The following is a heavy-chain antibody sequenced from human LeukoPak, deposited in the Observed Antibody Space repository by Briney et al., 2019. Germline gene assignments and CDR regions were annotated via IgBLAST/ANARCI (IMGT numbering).Heavy chain of an antibody. CDR2: IYSSGSP. CDR1: GGSITSDY. D-gene: IGHD5-24*01. V-gene: IGHV4-4*07. CDR3: ARDPDGYIDY. J-gene: IGHJ4*02. Sequence: SETLSLTCTVPGGSITSDYWSWIRQPAGEGLEWIGRIYSSGSPSYNPSLKSRVTMSVDTSKNKFSLKVTSVTAADTAVYYCARDPDGYIDYWGQGTLVTVSS.